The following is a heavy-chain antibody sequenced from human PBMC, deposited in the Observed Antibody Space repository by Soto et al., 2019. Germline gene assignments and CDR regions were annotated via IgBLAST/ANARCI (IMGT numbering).Heavy chain of an antibody. J-gene: IGHJ4*02. V-gene: IGHV3-23*01. D-gene: IGHD3-10*01. CDR1: GFTFSSYA. CDR2: ISGSGGST. CDR3: AKDLVTVNYYYGSGSYSR. Sequence: GGSLRLSCAASGFTFSSYAMSWVRQAPGKGLEWVSAISGSGGSTYYADSVKGRFTISRDNSKNTLYLQMNSLRAEDTAVYYCAKDLVTVNYYYGSGSYSRWGQGTLVTVSS.